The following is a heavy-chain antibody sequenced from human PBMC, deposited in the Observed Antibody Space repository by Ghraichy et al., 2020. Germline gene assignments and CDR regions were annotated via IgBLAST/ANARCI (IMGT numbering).Heavy chain of an antibody. CDR2: IYYSGST. CDR3: ARASRYDFFPFDY. CDR1: GGSISSYY. D-gene: IGHD3-3*01. V-gene: IGHV4-59*01. J-gene: IGHJ4*02. Sequence: SETLSLTCTVSGGSISSYYWSWIRQPPGKGLEWIGYIYYSGSTNYNPSLKSRVTISVDTSKNQFSLKLSSVTAADTAVYYCARASRYDFFPFDYWGQGTLVTVSS.